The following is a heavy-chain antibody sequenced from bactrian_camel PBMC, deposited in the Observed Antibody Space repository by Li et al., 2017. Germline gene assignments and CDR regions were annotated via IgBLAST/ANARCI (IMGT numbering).Heavy chain of an antibody. J-gene: IGHJ4*01. CDR1: GLSYSTGC. CDR3: AMRKFCAIGDWWLRTAYPSNI. Sequence: VQLVESGGGSVQAGGSLRLSCAVSGLSYSTGCVGWFRQAPSKEREGVASIRRANAYYVDSVKGRFTISQDSAKNTVYLQMNNLKSEDTAMYYCAMRKFCAIGDWWLRTAYPSNIWGQGTQVTVS. CDR2: IRRANA. V-gene: IGHV3S40*01. D-gene: IGHD3*01.